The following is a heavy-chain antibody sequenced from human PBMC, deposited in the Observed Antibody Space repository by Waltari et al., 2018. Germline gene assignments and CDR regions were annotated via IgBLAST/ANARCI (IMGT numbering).Heavy chain of an antibody. J-gene: IGHJ4*02. CDR3: ASVSSSDY. D-gene: IGHD6-6*01. CDR2: INSDGSST. Sequence: EVQLVESGGGLVQPGGSLRLSCAASGFTFSSYWMHWVRQAPGKGRVWVSRINSDGSSTIYAESVKGRFTISRDNAKNPLYLQMNSLRAEDTAVYYCASVSSSDYWGQGTLVTVSS. CDR1: GFTFSSYW. V-gene: IGHV3-74*01.